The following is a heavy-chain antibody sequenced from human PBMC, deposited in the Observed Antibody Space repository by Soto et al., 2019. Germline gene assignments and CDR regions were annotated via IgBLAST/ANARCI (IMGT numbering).Heavy chain of an antibody. CDR1: GGTIISHA. CDR3: ASRERVDAFDV. J-gene: IGHJ3*01. Sequence: QVQLVQSGAEVKRPGSSVKVSCKASGGTIISHAISWVRQAPGQGLEWMVGIIPILGSANYAQKFQDRLTIIADASTSTTYMELSSLRSDDAAVYYCASRERVDAFDVWGQGTLVTVSS. D-gene: IGHD1-26*01. CDR2: IIPILGSA. V-gene: IGHV1-69*01.